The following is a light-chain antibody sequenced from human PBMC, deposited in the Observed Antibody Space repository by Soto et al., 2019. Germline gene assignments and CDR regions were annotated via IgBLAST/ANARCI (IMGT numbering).Light chain of an antibody. Sequence: ENVLTQSPGTLSLSPGEEATLSCRATEVVSNRYLAWYQQKPGQAPSLLIYGASTRATGIPDRFSGSGSGTDFTLTINRLEPEDFAVYYCQQYGGTRTFGQGTKLEIK. CDR3: QQYGGTRT. CDR1: EVVSNRY. CDR2: GAS. V-gene: IGKV3-20*01. J-gene: IGKJ2*02.